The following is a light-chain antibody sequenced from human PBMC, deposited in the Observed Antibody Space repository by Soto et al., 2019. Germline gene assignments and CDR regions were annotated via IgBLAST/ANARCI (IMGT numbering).Light chain of an antibody. CDR3: PQYGSSPLWT. CDR2: GTS. Sequence: DIVLTQSPGTLSLSPGETATLSCRASQSVTSSSLAWYQQKPGQAPRLLVYGTSSRATGITDRFSGSWSGTDFTLTISKLELGDFAVYYCPQYGSSPLWTFGQGTKVDIK. CDR1: QSVTSSS. V-gene: IGKV3-20*01. J-gene: IGKJ1*01.